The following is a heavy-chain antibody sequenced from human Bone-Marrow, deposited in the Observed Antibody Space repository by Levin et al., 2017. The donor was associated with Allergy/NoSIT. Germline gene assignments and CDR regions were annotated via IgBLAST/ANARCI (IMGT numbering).Heavy chain of an antibody. Sequence: LSLTCAASGFTVSNTYMSWVRQAPGKGLEWVSVIYSGGNTYYADSVKGRFTISRDSSKNTLYLQMNSLRAEDTAVYYCTKHWEWGQGTLVTVSS. CDR1: GFTVSNTY. CDR3: TKHWE. D-gene: IGHD1-26*01. J-gene: IGHJ4*02. V-gene: IGHV3-53*01. CDR2: IYSGGNT.